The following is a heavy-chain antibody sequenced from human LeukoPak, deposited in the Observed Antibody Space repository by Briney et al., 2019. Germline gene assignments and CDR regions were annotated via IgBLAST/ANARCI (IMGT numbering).Heavy chain of an antibody. CDR1: GFTFSSHG. CDR2: ISGSGDNT. Sequence: PGGSLRLSCAAPGFTFSSHGMSWVRQAPGKGLEWVSTISGSGDNTYYADSVKGRFTISRDNSKNTLYLQMNSLRAEDTAVYYCAKVTYGSGTYGAFDYWGQGTLVTVSS. V-gene: IGHV3-23*01. D-gene: IGHD3-10*01. J-gene: IGHJ4*02. CDR3: AKVTYGSGTYGAFDY.